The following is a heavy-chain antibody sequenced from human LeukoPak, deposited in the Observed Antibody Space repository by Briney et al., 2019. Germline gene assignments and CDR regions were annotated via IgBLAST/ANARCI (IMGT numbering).Heavy chain of an antibody. V-gene: IGHV4-39*07. CDR1: GGSISSSSYY. D-gene: IGHD3-10*01. J-gene: IGHJ4*02. CDR2: IYYSGST. CDR3: AREGEWFGELYGAFDY. Sequence: SETLSLTCTVSGGSISSSSYYWGWIRQPPGKGLEWIGSIYYSGSTYYNPSLKSRVTISVDTSKNQFSLKLSSVTAADTAVYYCAREGEWFGELYGAFDYWGQGTLVTVSS.